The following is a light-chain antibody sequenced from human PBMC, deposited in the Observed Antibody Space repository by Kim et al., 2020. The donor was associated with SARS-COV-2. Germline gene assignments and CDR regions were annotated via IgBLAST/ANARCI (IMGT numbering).Light chain of an antibody. CDR2: EVT. CDR1: SSDVGRFNR. CDR3: NAYTGSRTYV. Sequence: GPSVTISCTGTSSDVGRFNRVSWFQQTPGTAPKLILYEVTTRPSGVSDRFSGSKSGNTASLTISGLQTKDEADYYCNAYTGSRTYVFGTGTKVTVL. V-gene: IGLV2-18*02. J-gene: IGLJ1*01.